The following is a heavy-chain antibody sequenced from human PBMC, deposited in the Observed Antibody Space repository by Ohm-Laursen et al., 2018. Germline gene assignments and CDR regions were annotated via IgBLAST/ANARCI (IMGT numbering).Heavy chain of an antibody. CDR1: GGSISTYY. Sequence: GTLSLTCTVSGGSISTYYWSWIRQPPGKGLEWIGEINHSGSTNYNPSLKSRVTISIDTSKNQFSLRLTSVTAADTAVYYCARQDSGDYYFDYWGQGTLVTVSS. J-gene: IGHJ4*02. CDR2: INHSGST. V-gene: IGHV4-34*01. D-gene: IGHD4-17*01. CDR3: ARQDSGDYYFDY.